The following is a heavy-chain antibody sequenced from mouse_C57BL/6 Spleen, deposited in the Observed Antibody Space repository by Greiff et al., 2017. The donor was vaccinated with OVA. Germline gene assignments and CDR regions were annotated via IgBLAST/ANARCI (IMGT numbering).Heavy chain of an antibody. CDR3: ARNLITTAVFDY. Sequence: VQLQQPGAELVKPGASVKMSCKASGYTFTSYWITWVKQRPGQGLEWIGDIYHGSGSTNYNEKFKSKATLTVDTSSSTAYMQLSSLTSEDSAVYYCARNLITTAVFDYWGQGTTLTVSS. J-gene: IGHJ2*01. D-gene: IGHD1-1*01. V-gene: IGHV1-55*01. CDR1: GYTFTSYW. CDR2: IYHGSGST.